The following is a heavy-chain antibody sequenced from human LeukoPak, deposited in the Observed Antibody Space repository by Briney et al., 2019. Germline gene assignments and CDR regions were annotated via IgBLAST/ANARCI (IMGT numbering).Heavy chain of an antibody. Sequence: GGSLRLSCTASGFTFSNYAMNWVRQAPGKGLERVPSISGSGDSTYYAASVKGRFTVSRDNSKNTLYLQMYSLRAEDTAVYYCAIASYYFDSWGQGTLVTVSS. D-gene: IGHD6-6*01. CDR3: AIASYYFDS. CDR1: GFTFSNYA. V-gene: IGHV3-23*01. CDR2: ISGSGDST. J-gene: IGHJ4*02.